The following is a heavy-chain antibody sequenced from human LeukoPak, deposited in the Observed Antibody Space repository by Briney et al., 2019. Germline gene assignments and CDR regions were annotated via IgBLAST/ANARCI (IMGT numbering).Heavy chain of an antibody. CDR3: AFSGGNSGNDYYYYYGMDV. V-gene: IGHV1-69*13. J-gene: IGHJ6*02. D-gene: IGHD4-23*01. Sequence: ASVKVSCKASGGTFSSYAISWVRQAPGQGLEWMGGIIPIFGTANYAQKFQGRVTITADESTSTAYMELSSLRSEDTAVYYCAFSGGNSGNDYYYYYGMDVWAKGPRSPSP. CDR2: IIPIFGTA. CDR1: GGTFSSYA.